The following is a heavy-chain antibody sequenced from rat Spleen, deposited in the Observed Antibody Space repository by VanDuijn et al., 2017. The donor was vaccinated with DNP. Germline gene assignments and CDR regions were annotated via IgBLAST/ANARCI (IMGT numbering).Heavy chain of an antibody. V-gene: IGHV6-8*01. J-gene: IGHJ3*01. CDR3: IWDWRNYFPY. CDR2: IKVKSNNYAT. CDR1: GFTFSSAW. Sequence: EVQLVETGGSLVQPGKSLKLTCATSGFTFSSAWLHWVRQSPERQLEWVAQIKVKSNNYATYYAESVKGRFIISRDDSKSTVYLQMNNLKEEDTAIYYCIWDWRNYFPYWGQGTLVTVSS.